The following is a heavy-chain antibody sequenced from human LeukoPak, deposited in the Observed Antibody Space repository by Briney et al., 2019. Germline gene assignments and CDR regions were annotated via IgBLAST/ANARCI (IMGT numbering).Heavy chain of an antibody. CDR2: TSSSDPGT. Sequence: GASLRLSCAASGFPLSSYAMCWVRQGPGKGLEWVAATSSSDPGTYHADSVRGRFTISRDNSKNTLYLQMNSLRAEDTAVYYCARWDSGIAVAGYFDYWGQGTLVTVSS. J-gene: IGHJ4*02. V-gene: IGHV3-23*01. CDR1: GFPLSSYA. CDR3: ARWDSGIAVAGYFDY. D-gene: IGHD6-19*01.